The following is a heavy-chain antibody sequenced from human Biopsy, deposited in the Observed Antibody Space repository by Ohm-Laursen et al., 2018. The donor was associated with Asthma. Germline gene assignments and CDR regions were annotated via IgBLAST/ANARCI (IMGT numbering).Heavy chain of an antibody. D-gene: IGHD6-13*01. V-gene: IGHV3-23*01. Sequence: SLRLSCAASGFTFSNFAMTWVRQAPGKGLEWVSSITGSGGGTYYADSVKGRFTVSRDNSKNTLYLQISSPRAEDTAVYYCAKHQLVRYLDHWGQGTLVTVSS. CDR1: GFTFSNFA. CDR3: AKHQLVRYLDH. CDR2: ITGSGGGT. J-gene: IGHJ4*02.